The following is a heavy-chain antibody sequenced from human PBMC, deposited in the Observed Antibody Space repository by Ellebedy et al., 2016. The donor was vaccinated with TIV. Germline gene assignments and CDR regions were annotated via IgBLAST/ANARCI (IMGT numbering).Heavy chain of an antibody. CDR2: IKQDGSEK. CDR1: GFTFSSYW. CDR3: AREEGVITSYYFDY. Sequence: GESLKIPXAASGFTFSSYWMPWVRQAPGKGLEWVANIKQDGSEKYYVDSVKGRFTISRDNAKNSLYLQMNSLRAEDTAVYYCAREEGVITSYYFDYWGQGTLVTVSS. D-gene: IGHD3-10*01. V-gene: IGHV3-7*01. J-gene: IGHJ4*02.